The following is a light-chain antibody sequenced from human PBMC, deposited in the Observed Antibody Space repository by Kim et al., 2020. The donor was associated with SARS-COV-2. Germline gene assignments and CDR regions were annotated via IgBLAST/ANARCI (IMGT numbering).Light chain of an antibody. CDR3: QVWDSSSDHRVV. CDR2: YDS. V-gene: IGLV3-21*04. J-gene: IGLJ2*01. CDR1: SIGSKS. Sequence: PGKTARVSCGGNSIGSKSVHWYQQKSGQAPGLVMYYDSDRPSGIPERFSGSNSGNTATLTISRVEAGDEADYYCQVWDSSSDHRVVFGGGTKLTVL.